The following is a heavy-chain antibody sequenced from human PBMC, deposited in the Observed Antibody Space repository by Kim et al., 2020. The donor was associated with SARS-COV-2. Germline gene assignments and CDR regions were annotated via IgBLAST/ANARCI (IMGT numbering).Heavy chain of an antibody. CDR1: GGSISSYY. Sequence: SETLSLTCTVSGGSISSYYWSWIRQPPGKGLEWIGYIYYSGSTNYNPSLKSRVTISVDTSKNQFSLKLSSVTAADTAVYYCARVSLIQLSYYFDYWGQGTLVTVSS. D-gene: IGHD5-18*01. CDR3: ARVSLIQLSYYFDY. V-gene: IGHV4-59*01. J-gene: IGHJ4*02. CDR2: IYYSGST.